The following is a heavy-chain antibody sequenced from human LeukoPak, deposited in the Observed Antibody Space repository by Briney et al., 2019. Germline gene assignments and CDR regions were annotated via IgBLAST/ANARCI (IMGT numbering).Heavy chain of an antibody. D-gene: IGHD1-1*01. J-gene: IGHJ6*03. CDR1: GYTFTGYY. Sequence: ASVKVSCKASGYTFTGYYMHWVRQAPGQGLEWMGWINPNSGGTNYAQKFQGRVTMTRDTSISTAYMELSRLRSDDTAVYYCARTKLAKRGGYMDVWGKGTTVTVSS. CDR2: INPNSGGT. V-gene: IGHV1-2*02. CDR3: ARTKLAKRGGYMDV.